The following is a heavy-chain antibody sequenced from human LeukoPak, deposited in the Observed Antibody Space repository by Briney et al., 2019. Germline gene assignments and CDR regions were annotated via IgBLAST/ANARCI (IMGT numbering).Heavy chain of an antibody. CDR3: ARVGGYMGHHDY. D-gene: IGHD2-15*01. CDR1: GYTFTTYY. J-gene: IGHJ4*02. Sequence: ASVSVSCTASGYTFTTYYMHWVRQAPGQGVGWMGVINPSGGSTSYTQKFQGRVTITRETSTSTVYMELSSLRSEDTAVYYCARVGGYMGHHDYWGQGTLVTVSS. V-gene: IGHV1-46*01. CDR2: INPSGGST.